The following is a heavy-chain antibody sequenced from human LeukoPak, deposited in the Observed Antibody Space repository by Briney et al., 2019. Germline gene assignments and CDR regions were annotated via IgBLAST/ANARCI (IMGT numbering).Heavy chain of an antibody. CDR2: ISYDGSNK. CDR1: GFTFSSYA. CDR3: ARDPSWGRYFDY. Sequence: GRSLRLSCAASGFTFSSYAMHWVRQAPGKGLEWVAVISYDGSNKYYVDSVKGRFTISRDNSKNTLYLQMNSLRAEDTAVYYCARDPSWGRYFDYWGQGTLVTVSS. D-gene: IGHD3-16*01. J-gene: IGHJ4*02. V-gene: IGHV3-30-3*01.